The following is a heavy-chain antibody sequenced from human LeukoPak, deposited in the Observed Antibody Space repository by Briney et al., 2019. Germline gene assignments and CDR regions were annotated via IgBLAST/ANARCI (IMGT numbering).Heavy chain of an antibody. J-gene: IGHJ4*02. V-gene: IGHV1-46*01. D-gene: IGHD3-3*01. Sequence: ASVKVSCKASGYTFTSYYMHWVRQAPGQGLEWMGIINPSGGSTSYAQKFQGRVTMTRDTSTSTVYMELGSLRSEDTAVYYCALILEWPKSFDYWGQGTLVTVSS. CDR1: GYTFTSYY. CDR2: INPSGGST. CDR3: ALILEWPKSFDY.